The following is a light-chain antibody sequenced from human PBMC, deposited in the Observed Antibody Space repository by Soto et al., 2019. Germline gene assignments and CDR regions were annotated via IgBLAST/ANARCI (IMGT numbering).Light chain of an antibody. V-gene: IGKV1-33*01. J-gene: IGKJ4*01. Sequence: DIQMTQSPSSLSASVGDRVTITCQASQDISNYLNWYQQKPGKAPKLLIYDASNLETGVPSRFSGSGSGTDFTFTISSLQPEDIATYYCQQYDNRPFTFGGGTKGEIK. CDR2: DAS. CDR3: QQYDNRPFT. CDR1: QDISNY.